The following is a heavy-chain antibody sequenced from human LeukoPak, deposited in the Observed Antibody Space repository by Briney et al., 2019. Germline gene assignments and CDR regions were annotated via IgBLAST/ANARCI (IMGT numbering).Heavy chain of an antibody. Sequence: GGSLRLSCAASGFTVSNNYMSWVRQAPGKGLEWVSVIYSGGMTYNADSVKGRFTISRDNSKNTLYLQMNSLSAEDTAVYYCAREDFSEQLDYWGQGTLVTVSS. D-gene: IGHD6-6*01. J-gene: IGHJ4*02. CDR2: IYSGGMT. CDR3: AREDFSEQLDY. V-gene: IGHV3-53*01. CDR1: GFTVSNNY.